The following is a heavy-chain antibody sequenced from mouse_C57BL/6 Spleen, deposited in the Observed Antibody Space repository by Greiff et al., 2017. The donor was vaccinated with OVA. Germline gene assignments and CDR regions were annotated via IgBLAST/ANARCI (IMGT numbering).Heavy chain of an antibody. CDR3: AREGAYGNYPFAY. V-gene: IGHV1-82*01. CDR2: IYPGDGDT. D-gene: IGHD2-1*01. Sequence: QVQLKQSGPELVKPGASVKISCKASGYAFSSSWMNWVKQRPGKGLEWIGRIYPGDGDTNYNGKFKGKATLTADKSSSTAYMQLSSLTSEDSAVYFCAREGAYGNYPFAYWGQGTLVTVSA. CDR1: GYAFSSSW. J-gene: IGHJ3*01.